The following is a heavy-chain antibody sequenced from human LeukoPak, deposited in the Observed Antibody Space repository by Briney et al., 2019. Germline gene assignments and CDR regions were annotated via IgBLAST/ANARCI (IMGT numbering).Heavy chain of an antibody. J-gene: IGHJ4*02. CDR3: ASFSGGIAVAGGGWGPAYYFDY. D-gene: IGHD6-19*01. CDR1: GGSISSSSYY. Sequence: SETLSLTCTVSGGSISSSSYYWGWIRQPPGKGLEWIGSIYYSGSTYYNPSLKSRVTISVDTSKNQFSLKLSSVTAADTAVYYCASFSGGIAVAGGGWGPAYYFDYWGQGTLVTVSS. CDR2: IYYSGST. V-gene: IGHV4-39*01.